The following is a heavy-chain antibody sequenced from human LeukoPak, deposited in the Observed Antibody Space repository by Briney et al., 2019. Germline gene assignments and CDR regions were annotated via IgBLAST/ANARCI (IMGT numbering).Heavy chain of an antibody. J-gene: IGHJ5*02. D-gene: IGHD3-10*01. V-gene: IGHV3-23*01. CDR1: GFTFSNYD. CDR2: ISSSGGST. Sequence: GGSLRLSCAASGFTFSNYDMSWVSQAPGKGLEWVSVISSSGGSTYYADSVKGRFTISRDNSKDTLYLQMNSLRAEDTAVYYCARARITMVRGVISWFDPWGQGTLVTVSS. CDR3: ARARITMVRGVISWFDP.